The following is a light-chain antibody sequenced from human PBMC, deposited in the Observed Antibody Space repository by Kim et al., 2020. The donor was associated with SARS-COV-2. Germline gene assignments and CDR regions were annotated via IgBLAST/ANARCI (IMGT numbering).Light chain of an antibody. J-gene: IGKJ1*01. V-gene: IGKV3-11*01. Sequence: EIVLTQSPATLSLSPGEGATLSCRASQSVSNYLGWYQQKPGQAPRLLIYDASNRATGIPARFSGSGSGTDFTLTISSLEPEDFAVYYCQHRSNWPWTFGQGTKVDIK. CDR3: QHRSNWPWT. CDR2: DAS. CDR1: QSVSNY.